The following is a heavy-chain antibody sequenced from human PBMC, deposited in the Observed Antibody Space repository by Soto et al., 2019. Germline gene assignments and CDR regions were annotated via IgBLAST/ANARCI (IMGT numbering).Heavy chain of an antibody. Sequence: QVQLQESGPGLVKPSQTLSLTGTVSGGSISSGGYYWSWIRQPPGKVLEWIGYIYYSWSTYYNPSLKSRVTISVDTSTNQFARKLSSVTAADTAVYYWARDSGWLQLIFSYLGQGTLVTVSS. CDR1: GGSISSGGYY. V-gene: IGHV4-31*03. CDR2: IYYSWST. CDR3: ARDSGWLQLIFSY. D-gene: IGHD5-12*01. J-gene: IGHJ4*02.